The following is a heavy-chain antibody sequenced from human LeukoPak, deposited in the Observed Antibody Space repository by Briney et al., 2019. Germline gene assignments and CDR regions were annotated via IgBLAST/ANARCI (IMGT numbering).Heavy chain of an antibody. CDR1: GFTFSSYG. J-gene: IGHJ4*02. Sequence: GGSLRLSCAASGFTFSSYGMHWVRQAPGKGLEWVAFIRYDASNKYYADSVKGRFTISRDNSKNTLYLQMNSLRAEDTAVYYCAKDRGGDCYACFDYWGQGTLVTVSS. D-gene: IGHD2-21*02. CDR3: AKDRGGDCYACFDY. CDR2: IRYDASNK. V-gene: IGHV3-30*02.